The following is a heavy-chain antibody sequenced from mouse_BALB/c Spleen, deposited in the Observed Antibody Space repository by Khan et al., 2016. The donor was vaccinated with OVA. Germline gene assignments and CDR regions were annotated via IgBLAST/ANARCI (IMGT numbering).Heavy chain of an antibody. V-gene: IGHV1S136*01. Sequence: EVQLKQSGPELVKPGASVKMSCKAAGYTFTSYVMHWVKQKPGLGLEWIGYIYPFNDDTKYNEKFIGKATLTSDKSSSTAYMELSSLTSEDSAVYYRAPVGTYYVSFAYWGQGTLVTVSA. D-gene: IGHD1-1*01. CDR2: IYPFNDDT. CDR1: GYTFTSYV. J-gene: IGHJ3*01. CDR3: APVGTYYVSFAY.